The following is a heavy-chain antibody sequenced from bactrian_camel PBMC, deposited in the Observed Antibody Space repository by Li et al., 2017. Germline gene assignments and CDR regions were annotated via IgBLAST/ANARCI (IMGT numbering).Heavy chain of an antibody. V-gene: IGHV3S42*01. Sequence: VQLVESGGGLVQPGGSLRLSCAASGFTFSGYAMSWVRQAPGKGLEWVSTINSGGGRTNYADSVKGRFTISRDNAKNTLYLQLTSLKTEDTAMYYCAKGGVEWRLLRDIPTNYRAQGTQVTVS. CDR1: GFTFSGYA. CDR2: INSGGGRT. D-gene: IGHD2*01. CDR3: AKGGVEWRLLRDIPTNY. J-gene: IGHJ4*01.